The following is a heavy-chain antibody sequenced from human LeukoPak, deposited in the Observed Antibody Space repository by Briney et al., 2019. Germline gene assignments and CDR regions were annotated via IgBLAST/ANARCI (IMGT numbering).Heavy chain of an antibody. D-gene: IGHD1-26*01. CDR2: ISNDGSNK. J-gene: IGHJ4*02. Sequence: GGSLRLSCAASGFTFSSYGMHWVRQAPGKGLEWVAVISNDGSNKYYADSVKGRFTISSDNSRNTLYLQMNSLRADDTAVYYCARDYSGNYYKGFDYWGQGTLVTVSS. CDR3: ARDYSGNYYKGFDY. V-gene: IGHV3-30*19. CDR1: GFTFSSYG.